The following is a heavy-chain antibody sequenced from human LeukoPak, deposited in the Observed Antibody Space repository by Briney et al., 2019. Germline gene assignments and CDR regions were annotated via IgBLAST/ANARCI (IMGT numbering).Heavy chain of an antibody. CDR1: GFTFSSYG. D-gene: IGHD2-8*01. Sequence: PGRSLRLSCAASGFTFSSYGMHWVRQAPGKGLEWVAVIWYDGSNKYYADSVKGRFTISRDNSKNTLYLQMNSLRAEDTAVYYCARDPGYCSNGVCPDDAFDIWGQGTMVTVSS. CDR3: ARDPGYCSNGVCPDDAFDI. CDR2: IWYDGSNK. J-gene: IGHJ3*02. V-gene: IGHV3-33*01.